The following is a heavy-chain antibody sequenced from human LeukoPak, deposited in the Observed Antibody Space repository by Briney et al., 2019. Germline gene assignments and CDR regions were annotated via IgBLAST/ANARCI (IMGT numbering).Heavy chain of an antibody. CDR3: ARVLRYFDWLFPFDY. D-gene: IGHD3-9*01. Sequence: QAGGSLRLSCAASGFTFSSYWMSWVRQAPGKGLEWVAVISYDGSNKYYADSVKGRFTISRDNSKNTLYLQMNSLRAEDTAVYYCARVLRYFDWLFPFDYWGQGTLVTVSS. J-gene: IGHJ4*02. V-gene: IGHV3-30*03. CDR2: ISYDGSNK. CDR1: GFTFSSYW.